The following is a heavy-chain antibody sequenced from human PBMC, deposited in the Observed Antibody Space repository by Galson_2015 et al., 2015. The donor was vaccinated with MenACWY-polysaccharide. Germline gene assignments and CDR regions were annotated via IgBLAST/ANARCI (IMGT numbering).Heavy chain of an antibody. CDR1: RFSFSNYW. CDR2: INSDGSYT. V-gene: IGHV3-74*01. Sequence: SLRLSCAASRFSFSNYWMHWVRQAPGEGLVWVSRINSDGSYTAYADSVKGRFTISRDNVKNTLYLQMNGLRAEDTAVYYCARGSLYCGGDCYSDYWGQGTLVTVSS. J-gene: IGHJ4*02. D-gene: IGHD2-21*02. CDR3: ARGSLYCGGDCYSDY.